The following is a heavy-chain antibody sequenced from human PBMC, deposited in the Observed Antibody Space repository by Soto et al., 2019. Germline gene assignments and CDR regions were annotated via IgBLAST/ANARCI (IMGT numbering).Heavy chain of an antibody. J-gene: IGHJ6*02. Sequence: QVQLVQSGAEVKKPGASVKVSCKASGYTFTSYGISGVRQAPGQGLEWMGWISAYNGNTNYAQKLQGRVTMTTDTSTSTAYMELRSLRSDDTAVYYCARGDMVRGVISETYYGMDVWGQGTTVTVSS. V-gene: IGHV1-18*01. CDR2: ISAYNGNT. D-gene: IGHD3-10*01. CDR3: ARGDMVRGVISETYYGMDV. CDR1: GYTFTSYG.